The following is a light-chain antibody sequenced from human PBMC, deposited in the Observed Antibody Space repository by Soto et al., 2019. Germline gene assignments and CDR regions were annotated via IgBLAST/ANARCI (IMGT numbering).Light chain of an antibody. V-gene: IGLV2-11*01. J-gene: IGLJ1*01. CDR1: SSDVGPYDF. CDR2: DVS. Sequence: QAVVTQPRSVSGSPGQSVTISCTGTSSDVGPYDFVSWYQQHPGKAPRLMIFDVSERPSGVPDRFSGSKSGNTASLTISGLQAEDEADYYCCLYAVTFYVFGTGTKLTVL. CDR3: CLYAVTFYV.